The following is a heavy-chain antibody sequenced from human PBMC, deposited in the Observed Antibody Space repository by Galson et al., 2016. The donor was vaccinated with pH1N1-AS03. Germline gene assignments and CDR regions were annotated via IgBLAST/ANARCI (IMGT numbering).Heavy chain of an antibody. CDR2: INSDGSGT. CDR3: SRDPRTAFDI. J-gene: IGHJ3*02. CDR1: GVTFSYYW. Sequence: SLRLSCAASGVTFSYYWMHWVRQAPGKGLVWVSGINSDGSGTMYADSVKGRFTTSRDNAKNTLYLQMNSLRAEDTAIYYCSRDPRTAFDIWGQGTTVTVSS. V-gene: IGHV3-74*03.